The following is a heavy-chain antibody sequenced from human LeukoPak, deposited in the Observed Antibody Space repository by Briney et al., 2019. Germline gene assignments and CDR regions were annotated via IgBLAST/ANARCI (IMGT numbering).Heavy chain of an antibody. CDR2: INPNSGGT. V-gene: IGHV1-2*02. J-gene: IGHJ4*02. CDR1: GYTFTGYY. Sequence: ASVKVSCKASGYTFTGYYMHWVRQAPGQGLEWMGWINPNSGGTNYAQKFQGRVTMTRDTSISTAYMELSRLRSDDTAVYYCAREQGGCSGSADYWGQGTLVTVSS. CDR3: AREQGGCSGSADY. D-gene: IGHD5-12*01.